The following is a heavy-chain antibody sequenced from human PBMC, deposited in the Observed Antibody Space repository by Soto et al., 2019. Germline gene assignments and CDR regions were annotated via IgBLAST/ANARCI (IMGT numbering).Heavy chain of an antibody. V-gene: IGHV4-59*08. Sequence: SETLCLTCTVSGGSISSYDWSWCRQPPWKGLEWIAYIYYSGSTEYNPSLKSRVTISVDTSKNQFSLKLSSVTAADTAVYYCARLFSTTIPPRSTLYCCKATL. J-gene: IGHJ4*02. CDR3: ARLFSTTIPPRSTLY. CDR2: IYYSGST. CDR1: GGSISSYD. D-gene: IGHD1-1*01.